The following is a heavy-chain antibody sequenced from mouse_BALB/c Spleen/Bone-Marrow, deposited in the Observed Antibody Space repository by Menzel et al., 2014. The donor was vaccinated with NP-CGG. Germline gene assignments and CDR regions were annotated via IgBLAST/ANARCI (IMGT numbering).Heavy chain of an antibody. Sequence: DVQLVESGGGLVQPEGSRKLSCAASGFTFSSFGMHWVRQAPEKGLEWVAYISSGSTAICYADTVKGRFTISRDNPKNTLFLQMTSLRSEDTAMYYCARGGNWDDFDVWGAGTTVTVSS. CDR1: GFTFSSFG. D-gene: IGHD4-1*01. CDR2: ISSGSTAI. CDR3: ARGGNWDDFDV. V-gene: IGHV5-17*02. J-gene: IGHJ1*01.